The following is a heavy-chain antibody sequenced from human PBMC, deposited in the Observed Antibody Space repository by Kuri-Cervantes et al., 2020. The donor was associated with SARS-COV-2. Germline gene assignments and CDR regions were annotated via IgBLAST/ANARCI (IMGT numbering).Heavy chain of an antibody. Sequence: KVSCKGSGYSFSTSWMHWVRQMPGKGLEWVGRIDPSDSYTDYRPSLQGHVTISVDRSINTAYMQWSDLKSSDTAVYFCARWDGFALDLWGQGTLVTVSS. D-gene: IGHD5-24*01. J-gene: IGHJ5*02. V-gene: IGHV5-10-1*01. CDR1: GYSFSTSW. CDR2: IDPSDSYT. CDR3: ARWDGFALDL.